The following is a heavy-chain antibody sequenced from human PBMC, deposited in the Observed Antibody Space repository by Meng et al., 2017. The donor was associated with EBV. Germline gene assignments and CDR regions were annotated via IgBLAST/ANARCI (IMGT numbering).Heavy chain of an antibody. Sequence: QCRVVQSGAEVKKPGASVKVSCKASGYTFTSYAMHWVRQAPGQRLEWMGWINAGNGNTKYSQKFQGRVTITRDTSASTAYMELSSLRSEDTAVYYCARSGATIFGVVIPTYYFDYWGQGTLVTVSS. J-gene: IGHJ4*02. CDR1: GYTFTSYA. V-gene: IGHV1-3*01. CDR2: INAGNGNT. D-gene: IGHD3-3*01. CDR3: ARSGATIFGVVIPTYYFDY.